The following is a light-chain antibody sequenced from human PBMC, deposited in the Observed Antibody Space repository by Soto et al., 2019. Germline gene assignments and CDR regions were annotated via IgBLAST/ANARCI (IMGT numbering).Light chain of an antibody. CDR3: CSYAGTSTYYV. CDR2: GVT. Sequence: QSALTQPASVSGSPGQSITISCTGTSSDVGSYNLVSWYQQHPGKAPKLMISGVTKRPSGVSNRFSGSKSGNTASLTISGLQAEDETDYYCCSYAGTSTYYVFGTGTKVTVL. CDR1: SSDVGSYNL. J-gene: IGLJ1*01. V-gene: IGLV2-23*02.